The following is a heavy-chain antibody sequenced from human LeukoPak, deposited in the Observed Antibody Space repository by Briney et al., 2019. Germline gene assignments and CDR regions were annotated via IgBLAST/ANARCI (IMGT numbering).Heavy chain of an antibody. V-gene: IGHV4-30-2*01. J-gene: IGHJ3*02. Sequence: SQTLSLTCAVSGGSISSGGYSWSWIRQPPGKGLEWIGYIYHSGSTYYNPSLKSRVTISVDRSKNQFSLKLSSVTAADTAVYYCARSQYGDYAFDIWGQGTMVTVSS. D-gene: IGHD4-17*01. CDR3: ARSQYGDYAFDI. CDR1: GGSISSGGYS. CDR2: IYHSGST.